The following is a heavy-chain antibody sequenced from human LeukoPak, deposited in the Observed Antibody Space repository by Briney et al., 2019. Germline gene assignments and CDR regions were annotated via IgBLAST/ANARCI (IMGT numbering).Heavy chain of an antibody. CDR2: LTDSGRVT. Sequence: GGSLRLSCAASRLAFSSYAMTWVRQAPGKGLEWVSALTDSGRVTHYAGSVKGRFTISRDNSKNTLYLQMDSLRAEDTAVYYCAKYLLVSRPFFDYWGQGTLVAVSS. CDR1: RLAFSSYA. CDR3: AKYLLVSRPFFDY. D-gene: IGHD2-8*01. J-gene: IGHJ4*02. V-gene: IGHV3-23*01.